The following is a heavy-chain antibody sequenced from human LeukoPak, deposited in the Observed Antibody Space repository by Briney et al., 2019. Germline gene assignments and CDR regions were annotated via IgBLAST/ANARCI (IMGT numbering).Heavy chain of an antibody. CDR3: ARAETTVAYGGVY. Sequence: SETLSLTCAVYGGSFSGYYWSWIRQPPGKGLEWIGEINHSGSTNYNPSLKSRVTISVDTSKNQFSLKLSSVTAADTAVYYCARAETTVAYGGVYWGQGTLVTVSS. CDR2: INHSGST. J-gene: IGHJ4*02. CDR1: GGSFSGYY. V-gene: IGHV4-34*01. D-gene: IGHD4-23*01.